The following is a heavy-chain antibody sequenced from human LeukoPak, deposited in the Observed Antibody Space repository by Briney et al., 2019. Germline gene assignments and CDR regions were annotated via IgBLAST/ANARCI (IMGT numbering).Heavy chain of an antibody. Sequence: ASVKVSCKASGYTFTGYYMHWVRQAPGQGLEWMGWINPNSGGTNYAQEFQGRVTMTRDTSISTAYMELSRLRSDDTAVYYCARGLSSGWSALVVWGQGTLVTVSS. V-gene: IGHV1-2*02. CDR3: ARGLSSGWSALVV. CDR2: INPNSGGT. J-gene: IGHJ4*02. D-gene: IGHD6-19*01. CDR1: GYTFTGYY.